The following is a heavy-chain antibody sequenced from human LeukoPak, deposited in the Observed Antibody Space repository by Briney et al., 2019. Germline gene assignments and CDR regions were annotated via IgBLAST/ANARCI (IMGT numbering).Heavy chain of an antibody. J-gene: IGHJ5*02. D-gene: IGHD6-13*01. CDR3: ARPAGIAAAGTWFVGRGSWFDP. Sequence: SETLSLTCTVSGGSISSSSYYWGWIRQPPGKGLEWIGSIYYSGSTYYNPSLKSRVTISVDTSKNQFSLKLSSVTAADTAVYYCARPAGIAAAGTWFVGRGSWFDPWGQGTLVTVSS. CDR1: GGSISSSSYY. CDR2: IYYSGST. V-gene: IGHV4-39*01.